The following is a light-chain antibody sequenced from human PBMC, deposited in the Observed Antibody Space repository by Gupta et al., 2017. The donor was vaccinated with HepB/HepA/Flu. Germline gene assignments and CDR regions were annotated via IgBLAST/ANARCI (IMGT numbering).Light chain of an antibody. Sequence: EIVLTQSPGTLSLSPGERATLSCRASQSVSGYVAWYQQKPGQPPRLLIYDVFRRATDIPDRFSGSGAGXDFTLTXSRREAEDFAVYYWQQDSSSSTFGXGTKLEIK. J-gene: IGKJ2*02. CDR1: QSVSGY. CDR3: QQDSSSST. V-gene: IGKV3-20*01. CDR2: DVF.